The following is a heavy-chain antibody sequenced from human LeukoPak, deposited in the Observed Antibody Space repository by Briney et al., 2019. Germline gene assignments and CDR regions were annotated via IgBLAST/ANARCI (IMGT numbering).Heavy chain of an antibody. D-gene: IGHD3-10*01. Sequence: PSETLSLTCTVSGGSIRGYYRSWIRQPPGKGLEWIGYIYYSGSTNYNPSLKGRVTISVDTSKNQFSLKLSAVTAADTAVYYCARHEFDSGSLPYFDYWGQGILVTVSS. CDR2: IYYSGST. CDR3: ARHEFDSGSLPYFDY. J-gene: IGHJ4*02. V-gene: IGHV4-59*08. CDR1: GGSIRGYY.